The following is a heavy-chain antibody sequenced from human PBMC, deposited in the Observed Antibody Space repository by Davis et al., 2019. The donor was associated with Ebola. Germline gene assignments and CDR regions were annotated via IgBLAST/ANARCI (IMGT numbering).Heavy chain of an antibody. J-gene: IGHJ5*02. CDR3: AKDKGFWVPPDWFGP. CDR2: ISGSGNTT. D-gene: IGHD3-16*01. V-gene: IGHV3-23*01. Sequence: GESLKISCAASGFTFSQYAMSWVRQAPGKGLEWVSSISGSGNTTYYADSVEGRFTISRDNSKNTLSLQMNSVRGEDTAVYYYAKDKGFWVPPDWFGPWGQGVQVTVSS. CDR1: GFTFSQYA.